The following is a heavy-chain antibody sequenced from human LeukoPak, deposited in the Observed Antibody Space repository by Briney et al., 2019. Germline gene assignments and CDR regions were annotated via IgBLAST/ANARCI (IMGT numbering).Heavy chain of an antibody. D-gene: IGHD5-24*01. CDR1: GFTFRRHW. V-gene: IGHV3-74*01. J-gene: IGHJ4*02. Sequence: GGSLRLSCAASGFTFRRHWMHWVRQAPGKGLVWVSRINGDGSATYYADSVKGRFSIPRDNPKNTLYLHMHSLRADDTAVYYCAREEEMATNTDYWGQGTLVTVSS. CDR3: AREEEMATNTDY. CDR2: INGDGSAT.